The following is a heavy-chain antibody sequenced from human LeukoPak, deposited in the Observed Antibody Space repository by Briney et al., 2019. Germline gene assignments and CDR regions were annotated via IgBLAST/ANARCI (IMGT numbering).Heavy chain of an antibody. D-gene: IGHD5-18*01. CDR2: ISSSGSTI. Sequence: PGGSLRLSCAASGFTFSSYEMNWVRQAPGKGLEWVSYISSSGSTIYYADSVKGRFTISRDNSKNTLYLQMNSLRAEDTAIYYCAKVAWIQLWLRDSAFDIWGQGTMVTVSS. V-gene: IGHV3-48*03. CDR3: AKVAWIQLWLRDSAFDI. CDR1: GFTFSSYE. J-gene: IGHJ3*02.